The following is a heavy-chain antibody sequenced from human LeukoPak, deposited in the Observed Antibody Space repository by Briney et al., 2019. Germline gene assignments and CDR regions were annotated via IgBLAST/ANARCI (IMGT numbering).Heavy chain of an antibody. CDR3: AAAAGFSYGSYAFDI. Sequence: SVKVSCKASGFTFTSSAMQWVRQARGQRLEWIGWIVVGSGNTNYAQKFQERVTITRDMSTSTAYMELSSLRSEDTAMYYCAAAAGFSYGSYAFDIWSQGTMVTVSS. CDR2: IVVGSGNT. D-gene: IGHD5-18*01. J-gene: IGHJ3*02. V-gene: IGHV1-58*02. CDR1: GFTFTSSA.